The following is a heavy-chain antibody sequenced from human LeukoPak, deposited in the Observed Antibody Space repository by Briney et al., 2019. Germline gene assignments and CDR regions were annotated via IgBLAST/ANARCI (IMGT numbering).Heavy chain of an antibody. CDR3: AMIKEG. CDR1: GFTLSNNW. D-gene: IGHD3-22*01. CDR2: INSDGRTT. J-gene: IGHJ4*02. V-gene: IGHV3-74*01. Sequence: QPGGSLRLSCAASGFTLSNNWMHWVRQAPGKGLVWVSRINSDGRTTTYADSVKGRFTISRDNAKNTLYLQMNSLRAEDTAVYYCAMIKEGWGQGTLVTVSS.